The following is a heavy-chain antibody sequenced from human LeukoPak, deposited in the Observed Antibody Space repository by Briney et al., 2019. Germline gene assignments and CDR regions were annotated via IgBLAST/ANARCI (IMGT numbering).Heavy chain of an antibody. CDR1: AFTVSSNW. V-gene: IGHV3-74*01. J-gene: IGHJ4*02. CDR3: ATFVGLAAG. CDR2: ISSDGSSA. D-gene: IGHD6-13*01. Sequence: GGSLRLSCAVSAFTVSSNWMYWVRQAPGKGLVWVSRISSDGSSATYADSVKGQFTISRDNAKNTLYLQMKSLRAEDMAVYYCATFVGLAAGWGQATLVTVSS.